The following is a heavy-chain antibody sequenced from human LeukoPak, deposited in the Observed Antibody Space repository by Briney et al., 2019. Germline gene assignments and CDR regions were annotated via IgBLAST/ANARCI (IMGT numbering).Heavy chain of an antibody. J-gene: IGHJ4*02. CDR1: GFDFSNYA. D-gene: IGHD5-24*01. CDR3: AKGSLEMATVDFEF. CDR2: INWSSKMV. Sequence: PGGSLRLSCAASGFDFSNYAMHWVRQAPGKGLQWVSGINWSSKMVAYAASVKGRFTISRDNAKNSLYLQMNSLTSEDTAFYFCAKGSLEMATVDFEFWGQGTLVTVSS. V-gene: IGHV3-9*01.